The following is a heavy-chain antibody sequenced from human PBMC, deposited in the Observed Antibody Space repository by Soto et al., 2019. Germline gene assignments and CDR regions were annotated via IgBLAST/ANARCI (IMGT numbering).Heavy chain of an antibody. Sequence: PTEPLPLTCAVSGGFISTGGSSWRWIRQPPGKGLEWIGYMYHSWSTSYNPSLQSRVTLPLDRSTNHFSLKLPSVTAADTAGPSRARVPGPWCQGNRVSVS. CDR3: ARVPGP. CDR1: GGFISTGGSS. D-gene: IGHD3-10*01. V-gene: IGHV4-30-2*01. CDR2: MYHSWST. J-gene: IGHJ5*02.